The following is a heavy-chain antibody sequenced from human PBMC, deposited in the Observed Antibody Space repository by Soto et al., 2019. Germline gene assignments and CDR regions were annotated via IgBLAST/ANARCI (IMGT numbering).Heavy chain of an antibody. Sequence: EVQLLESGGGLVQPGGSLRLSCAASGFTFSSYAMSWVRQAPGKGLAWVSGISVSGGSTYYADSVKGRFTISRDNSKNTRYLQMNSLTAEDTAVYYCASNTRYDPPDYWGQGTLVTVSS. J-gene: IGHJ4*02. CDR3: ASNTRYDPPDY. CDR2: ISVSGGST. CDR1: GFTFSSYA. V-gene: IGHV3-23*01. D-gene: IGHD3-16*01.